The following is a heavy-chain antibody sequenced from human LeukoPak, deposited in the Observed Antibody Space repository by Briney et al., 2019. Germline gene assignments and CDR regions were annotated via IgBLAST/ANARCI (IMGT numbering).Heavy chain of an antibody. D-gene: IGHD1-1*01. CDR3: ARDLNWYFDY. CDR1: GYTFTSYP. CDR2: INPGDGNT. Sequence: GASVKVSCKASGYTFTSYPMHWVRQAPGQRLEWMGWINPGDGNTEYSQKFQGRVTITRDTSASTAYMELSSLRSEDSAVYYCARDLNWYFDYWGQGTLVTVSS. V-gene: IGHV1-3*01. J-gene: IGHJ4*02.